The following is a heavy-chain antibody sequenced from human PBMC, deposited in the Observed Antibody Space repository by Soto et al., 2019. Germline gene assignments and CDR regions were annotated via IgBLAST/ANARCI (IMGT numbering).Heavy chain of an antibody. CDR3: KIVGSSSWSDNAFDI. CDR1: GLNFSYYY. J-gene: IGHJ3*02. V-gene: IGHV3-73*01. Sequence: LSNPASGLNFSYYYMSRIRQATGKELEWVGRIRSKANSYATAYAASVKGRFTISRDDSKNTAYLQMNSLKTEDTAVYYFKIVGSSSWSDNAFDIWGQGTMGTVSS. CDR2: IRSKANSYAT. D-gene: IGHD6-13*01.